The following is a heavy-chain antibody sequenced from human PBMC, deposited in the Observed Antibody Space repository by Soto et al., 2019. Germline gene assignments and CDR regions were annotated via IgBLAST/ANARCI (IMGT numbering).Heavy chain of an antibody. V-gene: IGHV4-39*01. J-gene: IGHJ4*02. CDR1: GGSISSSSYY. Sequence: SETLSLTCTVSGGSISSSSYYWGWVRQPPGKGLEWIGSPYYSGSTYYNPSLKSRVTISVDTSRNQLSLKLYSVIAADTAVYYCARHGRQYGDLTHFDYWGQGILVTVSS. CDR2: PYYSGST. CDR3: ARHGRQYGDLTHFDY. D-gene: IGHD4-17*01.